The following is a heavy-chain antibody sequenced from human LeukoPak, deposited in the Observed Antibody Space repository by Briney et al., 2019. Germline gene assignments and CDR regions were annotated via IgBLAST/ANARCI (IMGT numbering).Heavy chain of an antibody. CDR3: AKGAYDYVEIAYFDY. J-gene: IGHJ4*02. V-gene: IGHV3-23*01. Sequence: GGSLRLSCATSGFRFSNYAMSWVRQAPGKGLEWVSLIIASSGATFYADSVKGRFTISRDTSKNTLYLQMNSLRDEDTAVYYCAKGAYDYVEIAYFDYWGQGTLVTVSS. CDR1: GFRFSNYA. CDR2: IIASSGAT. D-gene: IGHD5-12*01.